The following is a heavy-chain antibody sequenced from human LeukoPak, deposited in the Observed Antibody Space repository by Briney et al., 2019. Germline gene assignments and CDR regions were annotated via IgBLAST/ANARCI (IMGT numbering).Heavy chain of an antibody. Sequence: PGRSLRLSCAASGFTFSSYGMHWVRQAPGKGLEWVAVISYDGSNKYYADSVKGRFTISRDNSKNTPYLQMNSLRAEDTAVYYCAKGSDYYGSGSYYDYWGQGTLVTVSS. V-gene: IGHV3-30*18. D-gene: IGHD3-10*01. CDR1: GFTFSSYG. J-gene: IGHJ4*02. CDR3: AKGSDYYGSGSYYDY. CDR2: ISYDGSNK.